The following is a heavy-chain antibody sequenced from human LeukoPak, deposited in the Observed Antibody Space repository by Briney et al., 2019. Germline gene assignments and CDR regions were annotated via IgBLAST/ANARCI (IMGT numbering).Heavy chain of an antibody. D-gene: IGHD3-10*01. V-gene: IGHV3-21*01. CDR3: ARGGFGELY. J-gene: IGHJ4*02. CDR2: ISSTSTYI. Sequence: GGSLRLSCAASGFTFSSYSMNWVRQAPGKGLEWVSSISSTSTYIYYADSVKGRFTISRDNAKNSLYLQVNSLRAEDTAVYYCARGGFGELYWGQGTLVTASS. CDR1: GFTFSSYS.